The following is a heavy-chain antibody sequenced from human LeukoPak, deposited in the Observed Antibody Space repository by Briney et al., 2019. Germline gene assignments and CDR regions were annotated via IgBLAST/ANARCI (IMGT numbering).Heavy chain of an antibody. V-gene: IGHV3-7*01. CDR1: GFTFSSYW. Sequence: GGSLRLSCVTSGFTFSSYWMSWVRQAPGKGLEWVANIKQDGSEKYYVDSVKGRFTISRDNAKNSLYLQMNSLRAEDTAVYYCARERQQLPQDYWGQGTLVTVSS. J-gene: IGHJ4*02. CDR2: IKQDGSEK. CDR3: ARERQQLPQDY. D-gene: IGHD6-13*01.